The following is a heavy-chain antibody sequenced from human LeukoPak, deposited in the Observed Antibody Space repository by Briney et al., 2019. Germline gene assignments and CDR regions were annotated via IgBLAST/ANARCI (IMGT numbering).Heavy chain of an antibody. V-gene: IGHV3-48*01. D-gene: IGHD5-18*01. CDR1: GFTFSSYS. Sequence: GGSLRLSCAASGFTFSSYSMNWVRQAPGKGLEWVSYISSSSSTIYYADSVKGRFTISRDNAKNSLYLQMNSLRADDTAMYYCAREDTGYSYGYGPIDYWGQGTLVTVPS. J-gene: IGHJ4*02. CDR3: AREDTGYSYGYGPIDY. CDR2: ISSSSSTI.